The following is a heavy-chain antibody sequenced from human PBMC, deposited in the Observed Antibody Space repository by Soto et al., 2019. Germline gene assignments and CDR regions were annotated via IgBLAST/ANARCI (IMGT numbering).Heavy chain of an antibody. V-gene: IGHV1-18*01. CDR1: GYTFTSYG. Sequence: ASVKVSCKASGYTFTSYGISWVRQAPGQGLEWMGWISAYNGNTNYAQKLQGRVTMTTDTSTSTAYMELRSLRSDDTAVYYCARASPRSWGYCSSTSCYLDPWGQGTLVTVSS. CDR3: ARASPRSWGYCSSTSCYLDP. D-gene: IGHD2-2*01. J-gene: IGHJ5*02. CDR2: ISAYNGNT.